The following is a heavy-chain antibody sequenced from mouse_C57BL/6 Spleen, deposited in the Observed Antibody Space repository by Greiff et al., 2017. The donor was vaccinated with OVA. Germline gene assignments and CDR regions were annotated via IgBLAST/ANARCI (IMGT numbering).Heavy chain of an antibody. J-gene: IGHJ1*03. CDR2: IWTGGGT. CDR1: GFSLTSYA. Sequence: VKLQESGPGLVAPSQSLSITCTVSGFSLTSYAISWVRQPPGKGLEWLGVIWTGGGTNYNSALKSRLSISKDNSKSQVFLKMNSLQTDDTARYYCAREGTYGNYWYFDVWGTGTTVTVSS. V-gene: IGHV2-9-1*01. CDR3: AREGTYGNYWYFDV. D-gene: IGHD2-1*01.